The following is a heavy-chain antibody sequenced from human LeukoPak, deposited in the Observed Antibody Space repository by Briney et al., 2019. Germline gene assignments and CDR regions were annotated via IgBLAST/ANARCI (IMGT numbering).Heavy chain of an antibody. D-gene: IGHD3-3*01. J-gene: IGHJ4*02. Sequence: SVKVSCKASGGTFSSYAISWVRQAPGQGLEWMGGIIPIFGTANYAQKLQGRVTITADESTSTAYMELSSLRSEDTAVYYCATFRAHNYDFWSGYLDYWGQGTLVTVSS. CDR1: GGTFSSYA. CDR3: ATFRAHNYDFWSGYLDY. CDR2: IIPIFGTA. V-gene: IGHV1-69*13.